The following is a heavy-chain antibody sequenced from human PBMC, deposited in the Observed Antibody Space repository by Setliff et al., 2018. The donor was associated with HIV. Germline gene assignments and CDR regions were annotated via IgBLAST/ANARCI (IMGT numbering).Heavy chain of an antibody. V-gene: IGHV4-61*09. CDR3: ARERLSRLGFDY. CDR2: IYTGGNA. Sequence: SETLSLTCTVSGDSISSGSHYWSWIRQPAGKGLEWIGHIYTGGNANYNPSLQSRVTISVDTSKIQFSLMLGSMTAADTAVYYCARERLSRLGFDYWGQGTLVTVSS. CDR1: GDSISSGSHY. D-gene: IGHD1-1*01. J-gene: IGHJ4*02.